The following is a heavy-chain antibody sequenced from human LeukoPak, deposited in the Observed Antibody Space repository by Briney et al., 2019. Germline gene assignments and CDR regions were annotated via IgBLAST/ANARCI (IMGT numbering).Heavy chain of an antibody. CDR3: ARVNIAARQSVSDGYDY. V-gene: IGHV1-69*04. D-gene: IGHD6-6*01. CDR2: IIALLGMS. Sequence: SVKVSCKASGDTFSNFAISWVRQAPGQGLEWVGRIIALLGMSNYAQKFQGRVTITAVKSTNTVYMELSSLRSEDTAVYYCARVNIAARQSVSDGYDYWGQGTLVTVSS. J-gene: IGHJ4*02. CDR1: GDTFSNFA.